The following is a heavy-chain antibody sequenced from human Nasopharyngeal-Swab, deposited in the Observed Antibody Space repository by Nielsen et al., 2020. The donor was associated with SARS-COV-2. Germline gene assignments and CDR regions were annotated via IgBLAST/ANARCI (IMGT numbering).Heavy chain of an antibody. V-gene: IGHV5-10-1*01. D-gene: IGHD5-18*01. CDR1: GYSVTSYW. Sequence: GESLKISCKGSGYSVTSYWISWVRQMPGKGLEWMGRIDPSDSYTNYSPSFQGHVTISADKSISTAYLQWSSLKASDTAMYYCARVKDTAMVKFLDYWGQGTLVTVSS. J-gene: IGHJ4*02. CDR3: ARVKDTAMVKFLDY. CDR2: IDPSDSYT.